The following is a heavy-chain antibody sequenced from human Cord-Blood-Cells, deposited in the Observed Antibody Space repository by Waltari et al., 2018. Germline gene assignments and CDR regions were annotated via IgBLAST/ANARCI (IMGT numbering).Heavy chain of an antibody. CDR3: ARDLSGYDSDV. CDR1: GYTVTCYY. D-gene: IGHD5-12*01. V-gene: IGHV1-2*06. Sequence: QVQLVQSGAEVKKPGASQKLSGKASGYTVTCYYIHWMRQAPGHGLEWMGRSYPNSGGTNYEQKFQGRVTMTRDTSISTAYMELSRLRSDDTAVYYCARDLSGYDSDVWGQGTTVTVSS. J-gene: IGHJ6*02. CDR2: SYPNSGGT.